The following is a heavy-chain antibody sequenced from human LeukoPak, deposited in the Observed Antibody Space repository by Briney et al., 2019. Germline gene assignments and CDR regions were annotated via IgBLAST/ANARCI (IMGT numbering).Heavy chain of an antibody. Sequence: GGSLRLSCAASGFTFSDYYMSWIRQAPGKGLEWVSYISSSGSTIYYADSVKGRFTISRDNAKNSLYLQMNSLRAEDTAVYYCARSDYVWGSYRDAFDTWGQGTMVTVSS. CDR3: ARSDYVWGSYRDAFDT. J-gene: IGHJ3*02. V-gene: IGHV3-11*04. CDR1: GFTFSDYY. CDR2: ISSSGSTI. D-gene: IGHD3-16*02.